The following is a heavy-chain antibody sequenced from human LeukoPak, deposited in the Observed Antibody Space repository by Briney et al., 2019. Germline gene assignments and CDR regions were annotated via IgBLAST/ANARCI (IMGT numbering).Heavy chain of an antibody. CDR2: INHSGST. D-gene: IGHD3-10*01. V-gene: IGHV4-34*01. J-gene: IGHJ6*03. CDR3: ARGVRYYGSGGYLAYYYYYMDV. CDR1: GGSFSGYY. Sequence: SETLSLTCAVYGGSFSGYYWSWIRQPPGKGLEWIGEINHSGSTNYNPSLKSRVTISVDTSKNQFSLKLSSVTAADTAVYYCARGVRYYGSGGYLAYYYYYMDVWGKGATVTVSS.